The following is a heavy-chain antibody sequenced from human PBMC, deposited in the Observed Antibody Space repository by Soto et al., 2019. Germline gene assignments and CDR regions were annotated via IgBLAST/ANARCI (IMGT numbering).Heavy chain of an antibody. V-gene: IGHV1-58*01. CDR1: GFTFTSSA. J-gene: IGHJ4*02. CDR2: IVVGSGNT. D-gene: IGHD2-2*02. CDR3: AADQRGLYWPYY. Sequence: ASVKVSCKASGFTFTSSAVQWVRQARGQRLEWIGWIVVGSGNTNYAQKFQERVTITRDMSTSTAYMELSSLRSEDTAVYYCAADQRGLYWPYYWGQGTLVTVSS.